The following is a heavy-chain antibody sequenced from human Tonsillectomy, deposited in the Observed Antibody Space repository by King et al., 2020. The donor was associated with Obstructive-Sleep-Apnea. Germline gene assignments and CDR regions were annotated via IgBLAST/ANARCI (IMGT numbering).Heavy chain of an antibody. CDR1: GFSLSSSGVG. D-gene: IGHD3-22*01. V-gene: IGHV2-5*01. CDR2: IYWNDDK. Sequence: TLKESDPTLVKPTQTLTLTCTFSGFSLSSSGVGVGLIRQPPGKALEWLALIYWNDDKRYRPSLKNRVTITKDTSKNQVVLTMTNMDPVDTATYYCAHSLSSSGYWDHDAFDIWGQGTMVTVSS. CDR3: AHSLSSSGYWDHDAFDI. J-gene: IGHJ3*02.